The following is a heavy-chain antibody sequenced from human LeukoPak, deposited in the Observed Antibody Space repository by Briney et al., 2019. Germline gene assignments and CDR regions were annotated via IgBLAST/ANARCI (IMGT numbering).Heavy chain of an antibody. CDR3: ARKAVAGNHYYYYYMDV. Sequence: GGSLRLSCAASGFTFSSYWMSWVRQAPGKGLEWVANIKQDGSEKYYVDSVKGRFTISRDNAKNSLYLQMNSLRAEDTAVYYCARKAVAGNHYYYYYMDVWGKGTTVTVSS. CDR2: IKQDGSEK. D-gene: IGHD6-19*01. V-gene: IGHV3-7*01. J-gene: IGHJ6*03. CDR1: GFTFSSYW.